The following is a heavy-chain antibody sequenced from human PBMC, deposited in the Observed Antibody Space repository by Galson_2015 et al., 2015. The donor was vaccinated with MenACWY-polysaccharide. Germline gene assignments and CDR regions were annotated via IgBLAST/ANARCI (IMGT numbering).Heavy chain of an antibody. CDR1: GGSITGSY. Sequence: SETLSLTCTVSGGSITGSYWSWIRQPAGKGLEWVGRIHSTGSTTYNPSLKSRGTLSVDTSRNQLSLTLNSVTAADTAVYHCARRSLGNWFFDLLGRGPLVTVSS. J-gene: IGHJ2*01. CDR2: IHSTGST. D-gene: IGHD1-26*01. V-gene: IGHV4-4*07. CDR3: ARRSLGNWFFDL.